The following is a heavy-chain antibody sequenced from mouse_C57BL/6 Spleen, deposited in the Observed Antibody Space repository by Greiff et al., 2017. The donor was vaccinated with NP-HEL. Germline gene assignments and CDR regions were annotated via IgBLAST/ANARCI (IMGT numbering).Heavy chain of an antibody. Sequence: QVQLQQPGAELVKPGASVKLSCKASGYTFTSYWMQWVKQRPGQGLEWIGEIDPSDSYTNYNQKFKGKATLTVDTSSSTAYMQLSSLTSEDSAVYYCARRTVPRYFDVWGTGTTVTVSS. CDR3: ARRTVPRYFDV. D-gene: IGHD1-1*01. J-gene: IGHJ1*03. V-gene: IGHV1-50*01. CDR2: IDPSDSYT. CDR1: GYTFTSYW.